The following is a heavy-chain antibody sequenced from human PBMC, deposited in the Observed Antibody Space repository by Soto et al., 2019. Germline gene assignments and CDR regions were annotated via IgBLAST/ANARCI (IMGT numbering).Heavy chain of an antibody. CDR2: ISAYNGNT. CDR1: GYTVANYY. J-gene: IGHJ5*02. D-gene: IGHD6-13*01. Sequence: ASVKVSCKASGYTVANYYMHWVRQAPGQGLEWMGWISAYNGNTNYAQKLQGRVTMTTDTSTSTAYMELRSLRSDDTAVYYCDRAAMLVESVVRGGASSWSPPFASWGKEPLFTVPS. CDR3: DRAAMLVESVVRGGASSWSPPFAS. V-gene: IGHV1-18*04.